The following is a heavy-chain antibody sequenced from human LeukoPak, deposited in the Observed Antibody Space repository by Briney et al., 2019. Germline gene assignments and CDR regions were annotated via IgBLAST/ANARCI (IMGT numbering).Heavy chain of an antibody. CDR1: GFTFSSYA. CDR3: AAQVFPEREFFDY. D-gene: IGHD1-14*01. Sequence: GRSLRLSCVASGFTFSSYAMHWVRQAPDKGLEWVAVISYDGSNRYYADSVKGRFTISRDNSKNTLYLQMNSLRAEDTAVYYCAAQVFPEREFFDYWGQGTLVTVSS. J-gene: IGHJ4*02. V-gene: IGHV3-30*04. CDR2: ISYDGSNR.